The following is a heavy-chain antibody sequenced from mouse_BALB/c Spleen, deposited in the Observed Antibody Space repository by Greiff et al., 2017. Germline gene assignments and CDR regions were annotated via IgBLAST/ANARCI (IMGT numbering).Heavy chain of an antibody. V-gene: IGHV7-3*02. J-gene: IGHJ3*01. Sequence: DVKLVESGGGLVQPGGSLRLSCATSGFTFTDYYMSWVRQPPGKALEWLGFIRNKANGYTTEYSASVKGRFTISRDNSQSILYLQMNTLRAEDSATYYCARDYYGSSYVWFAYWGQGTLVTVSA. CDR2: IRNKANGYTT. D-gene: IGHD1-1*01. CDR3: ARDYYGSSYVWFAY. CDR1: GFTFTDYY.